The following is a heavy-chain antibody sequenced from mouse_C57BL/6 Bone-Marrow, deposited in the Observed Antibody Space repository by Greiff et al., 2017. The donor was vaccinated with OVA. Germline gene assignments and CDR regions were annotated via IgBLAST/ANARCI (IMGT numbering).Heavy chain of an antibody. CDR2: IYPGSGST. J-gene: IGHJ2*01. CDR1: GYTFTSYW. Sequence: VKLMESGAELVKPGASVKMSCKASGYTFTSYWITWVKQRPGQGLEWIGDIYPGSGSTNYNEKFKSQATLTVDTSSSTAYMQLSSLTSEDSAVYYCARILRDYWGQGTTLTVSS. D-gene: IGHD1-1*01. V-gene: IGHV1-55*01. CDR3: ARILRDY.